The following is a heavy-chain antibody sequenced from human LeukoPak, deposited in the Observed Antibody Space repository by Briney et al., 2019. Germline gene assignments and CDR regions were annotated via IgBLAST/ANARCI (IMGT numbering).Heavy chain of an antibody. J-gene: IGHJ4*02. CDR2: INPNSGGT. D-gene: IGHD3-10*01. CDR3: ARDSLRGVIEG. CDR1: GYNFTGYY. Sequence: ASVKVSCKASGYNFTGYYMHWVRQAPGQGLEWMGWINPNSGGTNYAQKFQGRVTMTRDTSISAAYMELSRLRSDDTAVYYCARDSLRGVIEGWGQGTLVTVSS. V-gene: IGHV1-2*02.